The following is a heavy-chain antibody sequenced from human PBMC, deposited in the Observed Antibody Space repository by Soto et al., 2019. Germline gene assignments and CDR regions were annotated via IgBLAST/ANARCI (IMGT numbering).Heavy chain of an antibody. D-gene: IGHD5-18*01. V-gene: IGHV4-34*01. CDR2: INHSGST. CDR1: GGSFSGYY. J-gene: IGHJ4*02. CDR3: AKRGYSYGPFDY. Sequence: SETLSLTCAVYGGSFSGYYWSWIRQPPGKGLEWIGEINHSGSTNYNPSLKSRVTISVDTSKNQFSLKLSSVTAADTAVYYCAKRGYSYGPFDYWGQGTLVTSPQ.